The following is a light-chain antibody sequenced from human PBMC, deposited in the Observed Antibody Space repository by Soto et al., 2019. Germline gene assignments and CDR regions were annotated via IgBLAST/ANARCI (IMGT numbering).Light chain of an antibody. V-gene: IGKV1-39*01. Sequence: DIQMPQSPSSLSASVGDRVTITCRASQSISTSLCWFQQKPGRAPKLLISDASTLQSGVPSRFSGSGFGTDFTLTISSLQPEDFAAYYCLQTYTVPRTFGQGTNLDIK. CDR1: QSISTS. J-gene: IGKJ2*01. CDR3: LQTYTVPRT. CDR2: DAS.